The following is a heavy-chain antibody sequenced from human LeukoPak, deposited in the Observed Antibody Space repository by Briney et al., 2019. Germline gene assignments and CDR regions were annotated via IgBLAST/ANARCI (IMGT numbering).Heavy chain of an antibody. CDR2: INPNSGGT. CDR3: ARADIEVAGGNWYFDL. V-gene: IGHV1-2*06. CDR1: GYTFTGYY. J-gene: IGHJ2*01. Sequence: ASVKVSCKASGYTFTGYYMHWVRQAPGQGLEWMGRINPNSGGTNYAQKFQGRVTMTRDTSISTAYMELSRLRSDDTAVYYCARADIEVAGGNWYFDLWGRGTLVTVSS. D-gene: IGHD6-19*01.